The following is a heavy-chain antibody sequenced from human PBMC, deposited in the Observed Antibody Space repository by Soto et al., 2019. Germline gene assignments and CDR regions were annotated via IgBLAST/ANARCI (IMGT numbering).Heavy chain of an antibody. J-gene: IGHJ3*02. V-gene: IGHV1-69*02. CDR3: ASIVVVPAGHDAFDI. Sequence: SVKVSCKASGGTFSSYTISWVRQAPGQGLEWMGRIIPILGIANYAQKFQGRVTITADKSTSTAYMELSSLRSEDTAVYYCASIVVVPAGHDAFDIWGQGTMVTVSS. CDR2: IIPILGIA. D-gene: IGHD2-2*01. CDR1: GGTFSSYT.